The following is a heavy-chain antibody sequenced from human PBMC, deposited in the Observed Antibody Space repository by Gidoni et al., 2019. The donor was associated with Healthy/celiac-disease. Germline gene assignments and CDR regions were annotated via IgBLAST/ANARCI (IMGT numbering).Heavy chain of an antibody. D-gene: IGHD3-22*01. J-gene: IGHJ4*02. CDR1: GFTFSSYG. Sequence: QVQLVESGGGVVQPGRSLRLSCAASGFTFSSYGMHWVRQAPGKGLEWVAVISDDGSNKYYADSVKGRFTISRDNSKNTLYLQMNSLRAEDTAVYYCAKEGGNYYDSSGYYFAYWGQGTLVTVSS. V-gene: IGHV3-30*18. CDR2: ISDDGSNK. CDR3: AKEGGNYYDSSGYYFAY.